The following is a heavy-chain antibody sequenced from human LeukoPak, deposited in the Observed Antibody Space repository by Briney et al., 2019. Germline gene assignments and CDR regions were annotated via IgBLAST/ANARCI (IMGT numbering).Heavy chain of an antibody. CDR3: AREATVTTGNWFDP. CDR2: IYYSGST. Sequence: TSETLSLTCTVSGGSISSYYWSWIRQPPGKGLEWIGYIYYSGSTNYNPSLKSRVTISVDTSKNQFSLKLSSVTAADTAVYYCAREATVTTGNWFDPWGQGTLVTVSS. J-gene: IGHJ5*02. CDR1: GGSISSYY. V-gene: IGHV4-59*01. D-gene: IGHD4-17*01.